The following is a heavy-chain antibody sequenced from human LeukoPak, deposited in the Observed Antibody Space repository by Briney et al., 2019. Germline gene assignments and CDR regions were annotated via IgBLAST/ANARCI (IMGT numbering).Heavy chain of an antibody. D-gene: IGHD2/OR15-2a*01. Sequence: GGSLRLSSAASGFIFSDYYMSWIRQAPGKGLEWVSSINSGGSTIYYADPVKGRFTISRDNAKNSLYLQMNSLRAEDSAVYYCVRGTNTYRYWGQGILVTVSS. CDR1: GFIFSDYY. CDR3: VRGTNTYRY. J-gene: IGHJ4*02. CDR2: INSGGSTI. V-gene: IGHV3-11*01.